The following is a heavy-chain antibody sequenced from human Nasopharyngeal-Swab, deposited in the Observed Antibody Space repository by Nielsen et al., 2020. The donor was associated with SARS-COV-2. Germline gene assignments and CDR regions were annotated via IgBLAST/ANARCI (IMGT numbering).Heavy chain of an antibody. CDR3: AYDTGTGLSCCYGMDV. V-gene: IGHV1-69*06. Sequence: WVRQAPGQGLEWVRGIVPIFGTTDYAQHFQGRVTITADKSTSTVYMELSSLRSDDTAVYYCAYDTGTGLSCCYGMDVWGQGTAVTVSS. D-gene: IGHD3-22*01. J-gene: IGHJ6*02. CDR2: IVPIFGTT.